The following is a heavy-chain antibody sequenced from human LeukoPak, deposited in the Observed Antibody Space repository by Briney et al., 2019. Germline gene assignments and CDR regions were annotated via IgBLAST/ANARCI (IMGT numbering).Heavy chain of an antibody. CDR2: IYYSGST. J-gene: IGHJ4*02. CDR3: ARRINYFDY. CDR1: GDSITSFY. Sequence: SETLSLTCTVSGDSITSFYWSWIRQPPGKGLEWIGYIYYSGSTNYNPSLKSRVTTSVDTSKNQFSLKLSSVTAADTAVYYCARRINYFDYWGQGILVTVSS. D-gene: IGHD2-15*01. V-gene: IGHV4-59*08.